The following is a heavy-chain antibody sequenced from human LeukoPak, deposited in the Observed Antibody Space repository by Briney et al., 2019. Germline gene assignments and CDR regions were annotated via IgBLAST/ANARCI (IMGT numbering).Heavy chain of an antibody. V-gene: IGHV4-59*08. CDR1: GGSISGYY. CDR3: ARNYHNWFDP. CDR2: IYYSGST. D-gene: IGHD5-24*01. Sequence: SETLSLTCTVSGGSISGYYWSWIRQPPGKGLEWIGYIYYSGSTNYNPSLKSRVTISVDTSKNQFSLRLSSVTAADTAVYYCARNYHNWFDPWGLGTLVTVSS. J-gene: IGHJ5*02.